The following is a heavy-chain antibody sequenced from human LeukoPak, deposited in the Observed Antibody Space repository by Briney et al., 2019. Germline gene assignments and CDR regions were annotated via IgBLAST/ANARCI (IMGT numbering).Heavy chain of an antibody. CDR1: GFTFSSYA. J-gene: IGHJ6*02. Sequence: PGGSLRLSCAASGFTFSSYAMSWVRQAPGKGLEWVSAISGSGGSTYYADSVKGRFTISRDNSKNTLYLQMNSLRAEDTAVYYCARACPQYYYYYGMDVWGQGTTVTVSS. V-gene: IGHV3-23*01. CDR3: ARACPQYYYYYGMDV. CDR2: ISGSGGST.